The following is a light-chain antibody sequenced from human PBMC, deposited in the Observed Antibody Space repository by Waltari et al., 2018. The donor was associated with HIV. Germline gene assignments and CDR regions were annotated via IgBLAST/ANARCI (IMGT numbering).Light chain of an antibody. V-gene: IGLV1-47*01. Sequence: QSVLTQPPSVSGTPGQRVTISCSGSPSNIGSHYVYWYQQLPETAPKLLIQREKKGRPGGPDRFSGSKTGTSASLAINGLRSEDEADYYCGEWEDTRSGQGVFGGGTKLTVL. J-gene: IGLJ2*01. CDR1: PSNIGSHY. CDR2: REK. CDR3: GEWEDTRSGQGV.